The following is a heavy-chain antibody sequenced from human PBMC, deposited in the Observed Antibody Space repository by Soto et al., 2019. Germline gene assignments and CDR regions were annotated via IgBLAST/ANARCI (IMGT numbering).Heavy chain of an antibody. J-gene: IGHJ6*02. CDR2: IYPGDSDT. V-gene: IGHV5-51*01. CDR1: GYSFTSCW. CDR3: ARHCVAGSGSYLSYYGMDV. D-gene: IGHD1-26*01. Sequence: GESLKISCKGSGYSFTSCWIGWVRQMPGKGLEWTGIIYPGDSDTRYSPSFQGQVTISADKSISTAYLQWSSLKASDTAMYYCARHCVAGSGSYLSYYGMDVWGQGTTVTVSS.